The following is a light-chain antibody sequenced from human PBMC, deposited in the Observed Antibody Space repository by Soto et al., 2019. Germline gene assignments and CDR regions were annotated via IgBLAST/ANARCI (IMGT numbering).Light chain of an antibody. CDR2: EIS. Sequence: DLVMTQTPVSSPVTLGQPASISCRSSQSLVHIDGNTYLSWLHQRPGQPPRLLIYEISKRFSGVADRFSGSGTGTDFTLKISRVEAEDVGVYYCAQATQYPHTFGQGTKLEIK. V-gene: IGKV2-24*01. CDR3: AQATQYPHT. J-gene: IGKJ2*01. CDR1: QSLVHIDGNTY.